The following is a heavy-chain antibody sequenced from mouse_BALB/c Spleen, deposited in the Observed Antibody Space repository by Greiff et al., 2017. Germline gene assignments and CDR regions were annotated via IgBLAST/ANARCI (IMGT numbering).Heavy chain of an antibody. CDR3: ARDRWYFDV. V-gene: IGHV7-3*02. CDR2: FRNKANGYTT. J-gene: IGHJ1*01. Sequence: EVKLMESGGGLVQPGGSLGLSCATSGFTFPDYYIGWVRQPPGKALEWLGFFRNKANGYTTEYSASVKGRFTISRDNSQSILYLQMNTLRAEDSATYYCARDRWYFDVWGAGTTVTVSS. CDR1: GFTFPDYY.